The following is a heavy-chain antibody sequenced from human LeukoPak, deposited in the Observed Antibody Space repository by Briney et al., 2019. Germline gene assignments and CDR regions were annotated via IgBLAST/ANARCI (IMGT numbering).Heavy chain of an antibody. CDR3: ARAGGGLLRYFDWLKH. CDR2: ISSSSSTI. Sequence: GSLRLSCAASGFTFSSYSMNWVRQAPGKGLEWVSYISSSSSTIYYADSVKGRFTISRDNAKNSLYLQMNSLRAEDTAVYYCARAGGGLLRYFDWLKHWGQGTLVTVSS. CDR1: GFTFSSYS. J-gene: IGHJ5*02. D-gene: IGHD3-9*01. V-gene: IGHV3-48*04.